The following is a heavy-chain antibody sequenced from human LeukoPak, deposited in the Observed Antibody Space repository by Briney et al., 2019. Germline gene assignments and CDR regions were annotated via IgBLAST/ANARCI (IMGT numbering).Heavy chain of an antibody. V-gene: IGHV4-59*01. Sequence: PSETLSLTCTVSGGSISSYYWSWIRQPPGKGLEWIGYIYYSGSTNYNPSLKSRVTISVDTSKNQFSLELSSVTAADTAVYYCARGATVAGSTWGQGTLVTVSS. J-gene: IGHJ5*02. CDR3: ARGATVAGST. D-gene: IGHD6-19*01. CDR2: IYYSGST. CDR1: GGSISSYY.